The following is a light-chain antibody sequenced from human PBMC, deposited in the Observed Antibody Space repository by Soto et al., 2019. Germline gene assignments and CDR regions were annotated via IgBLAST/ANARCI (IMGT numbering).Light chain of an antibody. CDR1: SSDVGGYNY. Sequence: QSALTQPASVSGSPGQSITISWTGTSSDVGGYNYVSWYQQHPGKAPKLVIYDVSNRPSGVSNRFSGSKSGNTASLTISGLQAEDEADYYCNSYTSSSTYVFGTGTKVTVL. CDR2: DVS. V-gene: IGLV2-14*01. CDR3: NSYTSSSTYV. J-gene: IGLJ1*01.